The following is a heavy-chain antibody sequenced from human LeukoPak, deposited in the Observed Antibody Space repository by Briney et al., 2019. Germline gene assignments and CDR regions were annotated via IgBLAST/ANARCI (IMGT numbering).Heavy chain of an antibody. CDR2: IFHSGST. J-gene: IGHJ4*02. CDR3: ARRGYSYGYIAYFDY. CDR1: SDSVFTSNW. Sequence: SSETLSLTCTVSSDSVFTSNWWSWVRQPPGKGLEWIGQIFHSGSTSYSPSLKSRVTISVDTSKNQFSLKLSSVTAADTAVYYCARRGYSYGYIAYFDYWGQGTLVTVSS. V-gene: IGHV4-4*02. D-gene: IGHD5-18*01.